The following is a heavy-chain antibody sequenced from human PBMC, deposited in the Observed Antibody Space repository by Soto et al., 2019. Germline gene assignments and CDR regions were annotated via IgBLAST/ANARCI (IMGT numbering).Heavy chain of an antibody. CDR3: ARATTRVRGYNYYGMDV. V-gene: IGHV3-21*01. D-gene: IGHD3-10*01. CDR2: ISSSSSYI. J-gene: IGHJ6*02. Sequence: GGSLRLSCAASGFTFSSYSMNWVRQAPGKGLEWVSSISSSSSYIYYADSVKGRFTISRDNAKSSLYRQMNSLRAEDTAVYYCARATTRVRGYNYYGMDVWGQGTTVTVSS. CDR1: GFTFSSYS.